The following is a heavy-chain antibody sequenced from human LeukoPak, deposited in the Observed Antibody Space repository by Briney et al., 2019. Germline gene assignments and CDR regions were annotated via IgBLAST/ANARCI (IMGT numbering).Heavy chain of an antibody. CDR1: GFTFSSYA. CDR2: VSAGGAST. J-gene: IGHJ6*03. V-gene: IGHV3-23*01. Sequence: GGSLRLSCAASGFTFSSYAMTWVRQAPGKGLEWVSSVSAGGASTYYADSVKGRFTISRDNSKNTLFLQMNSLRAEDTAVYYCAKVILGTVRYIDVWGTGTTVTVSS. D-gene: IGHD1-7*01. CDR3: AKVILGTVRYIDV.